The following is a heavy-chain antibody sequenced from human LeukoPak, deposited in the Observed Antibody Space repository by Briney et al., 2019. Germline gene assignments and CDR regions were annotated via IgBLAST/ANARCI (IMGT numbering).Heavy chain of an antibody. D-gene: IGHD2-2*01. CDR3: ATPLSFSTSFDY. Sequence: PSETLSLTCTVSGGSISSSSYYWGWFRQPPGKGLEWIGNIYYSGSTYYNPSLKSRVTISVDTSKNQFSLKLTSVTAADTAVYYCATPLSFSTSFDYWGQGTLVTVSS. J-gene: IGHJ4*02. V-gene: IGHV4-39*07. CDR1: GGSISSSSYY. CDR2: IYYSGST.